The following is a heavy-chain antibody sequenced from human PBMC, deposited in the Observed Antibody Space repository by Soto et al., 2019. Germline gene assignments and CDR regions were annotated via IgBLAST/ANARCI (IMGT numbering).Heavy chain of an antibody. CDR3: ASLAYSYGAEDY. CDR1: GGSISSGVYY. J-gene: IGHJ4*02. CDR2: IYYSGST. D-gene: IGHD5-18*01. V-gene: IGHV4-30-4*01. Sequence: LSLTCTVSGGSISSGVYYWSWIRQPPGKGLEWIGYIYYSGSTYYNPSLKSRVTISVDTSKNQFSLKLSSVTAADTAVYYCASLAYSYGAEDYWGQGTLVTVSS.